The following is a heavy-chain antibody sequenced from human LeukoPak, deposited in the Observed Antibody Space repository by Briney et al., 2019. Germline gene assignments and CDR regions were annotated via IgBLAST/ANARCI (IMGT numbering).Heavy chain of an antibody. CDR1: GGTFSNYA. V-gene: IGHV1-69*13. Sequence: ASVKVSCKASGGTFSNYAISWVRQAPGQGLEWMGGIIPIFGTANYAQKFQGRVTITADESTSTAYMELSSLRSEDTAVYYCASSLIVGATKFDYWGQGTLVTVSS. CDR3: ASSLIVGATKFDY. CDR2: IIPIFGTA. D-gene: IGHD1-26*01. J-gene: IGHJ4*02.